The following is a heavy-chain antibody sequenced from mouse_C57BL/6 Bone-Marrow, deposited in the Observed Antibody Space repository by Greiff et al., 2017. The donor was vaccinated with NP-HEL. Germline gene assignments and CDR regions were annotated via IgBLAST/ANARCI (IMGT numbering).Heavy chain of an antibody. CDR1: GFTFSSYA. J-gene: IGHJ3*01. V-gene: IGHV5-9-1*02. D-gene: IGHD1-1*01. CDR2: ISSGGDYI. CDR3: TRAGDYSWFAY. Sequence: EVQVVESGEGLVKPGGSLKLSCAASGFTFSSYAMSWVRQTPEKRLEWVAYISSGGDYIYYADTVKGRFTISRDNARNTLYLQMSSLKSEDTAMYYCTRAGDYSWFAYWGQGTLVTVSA.